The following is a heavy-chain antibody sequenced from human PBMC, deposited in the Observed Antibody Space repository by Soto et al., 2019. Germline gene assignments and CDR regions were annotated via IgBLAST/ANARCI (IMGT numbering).Heavy chain of an antibody. CDR2: IDPSGGST. D-gene: IGHD3-10*01. Sequence: SVKVSCTASGYTFTSYYMHWVRQAPVQGPEWMGIIDPSGGSTSYAQKFQGRVTMTRDTSTRTVYMELSSLRSEDTAVYYCARDFTRVRGASGGWFDPWGQGTLVTVSS. V-gene: IGHV1-46*01. CDR3: ARDFTRVRGASGGWFDP. CDR1: GYTFTSYY. J-gene: IGHJ5*02.